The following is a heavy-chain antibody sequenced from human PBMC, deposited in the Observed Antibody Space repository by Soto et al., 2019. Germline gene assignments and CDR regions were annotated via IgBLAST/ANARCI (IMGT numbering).Heavy chain of an antibody. J-gene: IGHJ4*02. CDR1: AFTVRNNY. CDR2: IWSGGAI. Sequence: AQLVESGGDLVQPGGSLRLSCAVSAFTVRNNYMSWVRQAPGKGLEWVALIWSGGAIEYVDSVRGRFTISRDNSKNTLYLQMRSLRVEDTAGYYCAGGPNRGYWGQGTLVTVSP. D-gene: IGHD3-10*01. V-gene: IGHV3-66*01. CDR3: AGGPNRGY.